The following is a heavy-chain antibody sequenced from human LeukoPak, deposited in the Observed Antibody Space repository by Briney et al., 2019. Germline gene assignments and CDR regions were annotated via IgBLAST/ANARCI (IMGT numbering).Heavy chain of an antibody. V-gene: IGHV3-66*01. CDR2: IYSAGST. D-gene: IGHD6-13*01. CDR1: GFTFSDYY. J-gene: IGHJ5*02. CDR3: ARDLGYSSGWSGFDP. Sequence: PGGSLRLSCAASGFTFSDYYMSWVRQAPGKGLEWVSVIYSAGSTYYADSVKGRFTISRDSSKNTVFLQMNSLRAEDTAVYYCARDLGYSSGWSGFDPWGQGTLVTVSS.